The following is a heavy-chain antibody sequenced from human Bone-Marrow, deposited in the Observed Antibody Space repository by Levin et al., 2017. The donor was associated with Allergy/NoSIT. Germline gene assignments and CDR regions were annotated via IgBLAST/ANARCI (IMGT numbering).Heavy chain of an antibody. CDR3: ARVPLGGMRIWFGELLAYYFDY. D-gene: IGHD3-10*01. CDR2: IYYSGST. V-gene: IGHV4-39*01. CDR1: GGSISSSSYY. J-gene: IGHJ4*02. Sequence: SETLSLTCTVSGGSISSSSYYWGWIRQPPGKGLEWIGSIYYSGSTYYNPSLKSRVTISVDTSKNQFSLKLSSVTAADTAVYYCARVPLGGMRIWFGELLAYYFDYWGQGTLVTVSS.